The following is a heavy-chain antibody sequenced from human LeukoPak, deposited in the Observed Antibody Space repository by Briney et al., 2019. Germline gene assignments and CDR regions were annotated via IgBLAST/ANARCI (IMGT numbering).Heavy chain of an antibody. CDR3: ARTYYYDSSGYNPNDY. V-gene: IGHV1-18*01. CDR1: GGTFSSYA. CDR2: ISAYNGNT. Sequence: VASVKVSCKASGGTFSSYAISWVRQAPGQGLEWMGWISAYNGNTNYAQKLQGRVTMTTDTSTSTAYMELRSLRSDDTAVYYCARTYYYDSSGYNPNDYWGQGTLVTVSS. D-gene: IGHD3-22*01. J-gene: IGHJ4*02.